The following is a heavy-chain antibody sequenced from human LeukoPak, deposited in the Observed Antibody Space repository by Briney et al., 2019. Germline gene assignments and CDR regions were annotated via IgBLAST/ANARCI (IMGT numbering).Heavy chain of an antibody. D-gene: IGHD3-16*01. CDR3: ARYGNYGYYYMDV. V-gene: IGHV4-59*01. J-gene: IGHJ6*03. CDR2: MFYSGST. Sequence: SETLSLTCSVCGGSIGGYYWSWIRQPPGKGLEWIGYMFYSGSTNYNPSLKSRVTISVDTSKNQFSLKVNSVTAADTAVYYCARYGNYGYYYMDVWGKGTTVTVSS. CDR1: GGSIGGYY.